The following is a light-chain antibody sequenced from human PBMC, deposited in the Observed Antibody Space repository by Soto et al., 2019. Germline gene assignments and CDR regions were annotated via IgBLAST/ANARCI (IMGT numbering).Light chain of an antibody. CDR2: DVS. CDR3: CSYAGSYTWV. CDR1: RSDVGGYAY. J-gene: IGLJ3*02. V-gene: IGLV2-11*01. Sequence: QSVLTQPRSVSGSPGQSVTISCTGTRSDVGGYAYISWYQRHPGKVPKLIIYDVSKRPSGVPDRFSGSKSGNTASLTISGLQAEDEADYYCCSYAGSYTWVFGGGTKLTVL.